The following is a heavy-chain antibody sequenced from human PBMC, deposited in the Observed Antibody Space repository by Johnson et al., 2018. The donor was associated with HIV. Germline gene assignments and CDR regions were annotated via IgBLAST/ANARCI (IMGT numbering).Heavy chain of an antibody. Sequence: DHYMSWIRQTPGKGLQWVSYISGSGSIIYSTDSVQGRFTISRDNVKNSLYLQMDSLRPEDTAVYYCARSRHGGIQPSDAFDVWGQGTMVTVSS. CDR3: ARSRHGGIQPSDAFDV. CDR2: ISGSGSII. D-gene: IGHD3-16*01. V-gene: IGHV3-11*04. CDR1: DHY. J-gene: IGHJ3*01.